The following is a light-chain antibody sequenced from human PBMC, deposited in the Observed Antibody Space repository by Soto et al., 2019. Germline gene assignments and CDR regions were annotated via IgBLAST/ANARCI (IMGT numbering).Light chain of an antibody. CDR2: AAS. J-gene: IGKJ3*01. Sequence: DIQMTQSPSSLSASVGDRVTITCRASQGISSYLAWYQQKPGKVPKLLIYAASTLQPVVPSRFSGSGSGTDFTLTISSLQPEDGATYYGQKYNSAPQTFGPGTKVDIK. CDR3: QKYNSAPQT. CDR1: QGISSY. V-gene: IGKV1-27*01.